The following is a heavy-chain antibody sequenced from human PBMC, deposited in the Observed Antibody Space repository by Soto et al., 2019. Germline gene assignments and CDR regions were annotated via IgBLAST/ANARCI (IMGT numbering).Heavy chain of an antibody. CDR2: VYDSWGT. J-gene: IGHJ4*02. CDR3: ARANPVYAVV. V-gene: IGHV4-59*08. Sequence: SETLSLTCTVSGGSISSFYWSWIRQPPGKGLEWIGYVYDSWGTNYNPSLKSRVAISLDTSKSQFSLKLTSVTATDTAVYYCARANPVYAVVWGQGTLVTVSS. CDR1: GGSISSFY. D-gene: IGHD2-2*01.